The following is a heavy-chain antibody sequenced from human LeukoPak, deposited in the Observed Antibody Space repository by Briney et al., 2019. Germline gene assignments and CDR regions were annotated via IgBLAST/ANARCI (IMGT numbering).Heavy chain of an antibody. CDR3: ARERGPRYYFDY. V-gene: IGHV4-59*01. CDR2: IYYSGST. CDR1: GDSISSYY. J-gene: IGHJ4*02. D-gene: IGHD3-16*01. Sequence: SETLSLTCTVSGDSISSYYWSWIRQPPGKGLEWIGYIYYSGSTNYNPSLKSRVTISVDTSKNQFSLKLSSVTAADTAVYYCARERGPRYYFDYWGQGTLVTVSS.